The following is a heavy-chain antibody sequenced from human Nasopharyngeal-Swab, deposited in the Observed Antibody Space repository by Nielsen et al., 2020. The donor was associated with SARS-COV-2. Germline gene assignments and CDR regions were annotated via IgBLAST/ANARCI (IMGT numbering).Heavy chain of an antibody. CDR1: GFSFSIYT. V-gene: IGHV3-21*01. J-gene: IGHJ4*02. Sequence: GSLRLSCAASGFSFSIYTMNWVRQAPGKGLEWVSAISSSGDYIYYAASVKGRFTISRDNAKNSLYLQMNTLRAEDTAVYYCARDTPAMFAYWGQGTLVTVSS. CDR2: ISSSGDYI. CDR3: ARDTPAMFAY.